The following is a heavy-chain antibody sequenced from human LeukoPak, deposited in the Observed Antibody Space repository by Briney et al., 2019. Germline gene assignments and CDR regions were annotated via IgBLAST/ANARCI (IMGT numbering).Heavy chain of an antibody. CDR3: ASGGDCSSTSCYEGFDY. D-gene: IGHD2-2*01. Sequence: PSETLSLTCTVSGGSISSGSYYWSWIRQPAGKGLEWIGRIYTSGSTNYNPSLKSRVTISVDTSKNQFSLKLSSVTAADTAVYYCASGGDCSSTSCYEGFDYWGQGTLVTVSS. CDR1: GGSISSGSYY. V-gene: IGHV4-61*02. CDR2: IYTSGST. J-gene: IGHJ4*02.